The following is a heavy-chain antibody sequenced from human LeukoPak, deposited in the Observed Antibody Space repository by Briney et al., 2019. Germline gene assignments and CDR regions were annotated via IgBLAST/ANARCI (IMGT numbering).Heavy chain of an antibody. Sequence: GGSLRLSCSASGFSFSSNAMHWVRQAPGKGLEYVAGLSSNGGTTHYADSVKGRVTISRDNSKNTLYLQVSGLRAEDTAVYYCASTYYVDSSGYYPFDYWGRGTLVTVSS. V-gene: IGHV3-64D*09. CDR1: GFSFSSNA. D-gene: IGHD3-22*01. CDR2: LSSNGGTT. CDR3: ASTYYVDSSGYYPFDY. J-gene: IGHJ4*02.